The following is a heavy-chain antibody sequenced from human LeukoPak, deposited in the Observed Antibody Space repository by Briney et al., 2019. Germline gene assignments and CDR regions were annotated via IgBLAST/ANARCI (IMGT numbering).Heavy chain of an antibody. CDR1: GGSIISSSYY. CDR2: IFYSVST. Sequence: PSETLSLTCTVSGGSIISSSYYWGWIRQPPGKGLEWIGSIFYSVSTYYNPSLKSRVTISVDTSKNHFSLKLSSVTAADTAVYYCARHGVAWAYNWFDPWGQGTLVTVSS. V-gene: IGHV4-39*01. J-gene: IGHJ5*02. D-gene: IGHD2-15*01. CDR3: ARHGVAWAYNWFDP.